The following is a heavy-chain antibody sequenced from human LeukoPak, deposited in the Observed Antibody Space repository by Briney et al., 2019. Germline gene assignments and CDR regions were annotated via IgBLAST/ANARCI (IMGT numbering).Heavy chain of an antibody. CDR1: GYTFTGYY. CDR2: INPNSGGT. D-gene: IGHD3-10*01. J-gene: IGHJ5*02. CDR3: ARDIPWFGELQHWFDP. Sequence: ASVKVSCKASGYTFTGYYMHWVRQAPGQGLEWMGWINPNSGGTNYAQKFQGRVTMTRDTSISTAYMELSRLRSDDTAVYYCARDIPWFGELQHWFDPWGQGTLVTVSS. V-gene: IGHV1-2*02.